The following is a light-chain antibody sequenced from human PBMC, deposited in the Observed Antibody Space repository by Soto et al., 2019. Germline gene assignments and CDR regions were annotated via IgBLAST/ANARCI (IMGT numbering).Light chain of an antibody. CDR3: QQYDSWPPLFT. Sequence: EIVMTQSPATLSVSTGERATLSSRASQSISSNLAWYQQRPGQAPRLLVHGASIRATGIPARFSGSGSGTEFTLTISSLQSEDFAVYYCQQYDSWPPLFTFGPGTKVDLQ. CDR1: QSISSN. CDR2: GAS. J-gene: IGKJ3*01. V-gene: IGKV3-15*01.